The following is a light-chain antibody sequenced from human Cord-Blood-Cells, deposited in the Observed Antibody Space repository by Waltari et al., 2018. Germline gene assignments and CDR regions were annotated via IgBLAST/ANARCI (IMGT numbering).Light chain of an antibody. CDR3: SSYTSSSTLV. Sequence: QSALTQPAFVSGSPGQSITISCNGTSSDVGGYNYVSWYQQQPGKAPKLMIYDVSNRPSGVSNRVSVSKSGNTASLTISGLQAEDEADYYCSSYTSSSTLVFGTGTKVTVL. CDR2: DVS. V-gene: IGLV2-14*01. CDR1: SSDVGGYNY. J-gene: IGLJ1*01.